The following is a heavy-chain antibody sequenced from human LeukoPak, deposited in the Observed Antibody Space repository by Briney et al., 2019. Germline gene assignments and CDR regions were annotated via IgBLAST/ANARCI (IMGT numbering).Heavy chain of an antibody. CDR3: ARDRGAARGYYYYYMDV. J-gene: IGHJ6*03. D-gene: IGHD6-6*01. CDR1: GGFISSYY. V-gene: IGHV4-59*01. CDR2: IYYSGST. Sequence: SETLSLTCTVSGGFISSYYWSWIRQPPGKGLECIGYIYYSGSTNYNPSLKSRVTISVDTSKNQFSLKLSSVTAADTAVYYCARDRGAARGYYYYYMDVWGKGTTVTVSS.